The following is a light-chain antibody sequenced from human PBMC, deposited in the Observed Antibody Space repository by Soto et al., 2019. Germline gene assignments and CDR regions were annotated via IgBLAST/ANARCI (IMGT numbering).Light chain of an antibody. Sequence: DIVMTQSPGTLSVSPWARATLSCRASQSVGNNLAWYQQKPGQAPRLLIHGASTRATGIPARFSGSGSGTDFTLTISSLEPEDFAVYYCQQRSDWPPITFGQGTRLEIK. CDR1: QSVGNN. V-gene: IGKV3-11*01. CDR2: GAS. J-gene: IGKJ5*01. CDR3: QQRSDWPPIT.